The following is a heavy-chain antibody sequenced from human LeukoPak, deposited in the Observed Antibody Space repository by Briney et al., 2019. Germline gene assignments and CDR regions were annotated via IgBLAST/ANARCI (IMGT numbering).Heavy chain of an antibody. Sequence: SETLSLTCTVSGGSISSSSYYWGWIRQPPGKGLEWIGSIYYGGSTYYNPSLKSRVTISVDTSKNQFSLKLSSVTAADTAVYYCARRNYCSSTSCYRGALGYWGQGTLVTVSS. D-gene: IGHD2-2*01. J-gene: IGHJ4*02. V-gene: IGHV4-39*07. CDR3: ARRNYCSSTSCYRGALGY. CDR2: IYYGGST. CDR1: GGSISSSSYY.